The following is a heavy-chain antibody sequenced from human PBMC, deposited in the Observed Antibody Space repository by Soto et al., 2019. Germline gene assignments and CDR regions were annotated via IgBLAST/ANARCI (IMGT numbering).Heavy chain of an antibody. Sequence: QVQLVESGGGVVQPGRSLRLSCVASGFTLNTYGMHWVRQAPGKGLEWVALISYDGSHEYHADSVKGRFTISRDISKNTLFLQMNSLRPEDTAVYYCAKEMFPRTVLDSSSPWGDAWGQGTLVTVSS. CDR3: AKEMFPRTVLDSSSPWGDA. J-gene: IGHJ5*02. CDR2: ISYDGSHE. CDR1: GFTLNTYG. V-gene: IGHV3-30*18. D-gene: IGHD6-6*01.